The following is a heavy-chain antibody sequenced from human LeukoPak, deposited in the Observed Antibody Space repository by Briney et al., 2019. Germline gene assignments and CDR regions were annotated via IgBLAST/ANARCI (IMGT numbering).Heavy chain of an antibody. CDR1: GSTFSSYA. V-gene: IGHV3-30-3*01. CDR3: TRDPPGGYQFDY. CDR2: ISYDGSNK. J-gene: IGHJ4*02. Sequence: GGSLRLSRAASGSTFSSYAMHWVRQAPGKGLEWVAVISYDGSNKYYADSVKGRFTISRDNSKNTLYLQMNSLRAEDTAVYYCTRDPPGGYQFDYWGQGTLLTVSS. D-gene: IGHD3-16*02.